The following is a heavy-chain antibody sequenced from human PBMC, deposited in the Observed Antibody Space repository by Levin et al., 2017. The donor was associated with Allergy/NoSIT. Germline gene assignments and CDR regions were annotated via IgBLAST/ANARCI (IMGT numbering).Heavy chain of an antibody. V-gene: IGHV1-2*06. CDR3: AREVSRSTSWTDY. J-gene: IGHJ4*02. CDR2: INPNSGGT. CDR1: GYTFSGYY. Sequence: VASVKVSCKASGYTFSGYYIHWVRQAPGQGLEWMGRINPNSGGTNYAQKFQGRVTMTRDTSISTAYMELSSLRSDDTAVYYCAREVSRSTSWTDYWGQGTLVTVSS. D-gene: IGHD2-2*01.